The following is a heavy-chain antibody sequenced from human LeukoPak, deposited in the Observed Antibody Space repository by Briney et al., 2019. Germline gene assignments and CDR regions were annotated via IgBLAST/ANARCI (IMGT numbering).Heavy chain of an antibody. CDR2: ISGSSSST. CDR1: GFTFSDYY. V-gene: IGHV3-11*06. Sequence: GGSLRLSCAASGFTFSDYYMTWIRQAPGKGLEWVSYISGSSSSTNYADSVKGRFTISRDNAKNSLYLRMNSLRADDTAVYYCARVNPTNSGFYAYWGQGTLVTVSS. D-gene: IGHD3-22*01. J-gene: IGHJ4*02. CDR3: ARVNPTNSGFYAY.